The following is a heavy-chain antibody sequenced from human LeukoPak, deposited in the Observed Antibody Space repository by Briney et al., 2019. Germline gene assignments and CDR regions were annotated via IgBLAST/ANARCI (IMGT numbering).Heavy chain of an antibody. CDR2: INHSGST. J-gene: IGHJ5*02. D-gene: IGHD4-17*01. V-gene: IGHV4-34*01. Sequence: SETLSLTCAVYGGSFSGYYWSWIRQPPGKGLEWIGEINHSGSTNYNPSLKSRVTISVDTSKNQFSLKLSSVTAADTAVYYCAGGDYDWFDPWGREPWSPSPQ. CDR1: GGSFSGYY. CDR3: AGGDYDWFDP.